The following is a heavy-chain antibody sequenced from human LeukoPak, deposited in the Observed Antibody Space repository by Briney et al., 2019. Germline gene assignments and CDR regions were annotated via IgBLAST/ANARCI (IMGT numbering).Heavy chain of an antibody. Sequence: SETLSLTCAVYGGSFSGYYWSWIRQPPGKGLEWIGEINHSGSTNYNPSLKSRVTISVDTSKNQFSLKLSSVTAADTAVYYCARDRYDFWSGNYYGMDVWGQGTTVTVSS. CDR1: GGSFSGYY. CDR2: INHSGST. J-gene: IGHJ6*02. D-gene: IGHD3-3*01. V-gene: IGHV4-34*01. CDR3: ARDRYDFWSGNYYGMDV.